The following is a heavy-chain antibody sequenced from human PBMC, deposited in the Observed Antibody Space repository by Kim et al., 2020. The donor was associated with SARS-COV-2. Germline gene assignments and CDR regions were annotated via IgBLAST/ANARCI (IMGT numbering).Heavy chain of an antibody. CDR2: ST. J-gene: IGHJ5*02. V-gene: IGHV3-23*01. Sequence: STYYADSVKGRFTISRDNSKNTLYLQMNSLRAEDTAVYYCAKSTANWFDPWGQGTLVTVSS. CDR3: AKSTANWFDP.